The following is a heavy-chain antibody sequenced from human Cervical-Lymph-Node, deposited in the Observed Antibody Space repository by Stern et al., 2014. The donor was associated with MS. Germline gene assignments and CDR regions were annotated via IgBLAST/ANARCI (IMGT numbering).Heavy chain of an antibody. CDR1: GGAVSDYY. J-gene: IGHJ2*01. D-gene: IGHD2-21*02. Sequence: QVQLVESGPGLVKPSETLSLPCTVSGGAVSDYYWTWIRQRPGKGLESFGYISDPGTTNYNPSLHSRVTITLDTSQNQVSLRLRSVTAADTAVYYCSRDPSTTASDWFFDLWGRGSLVTVSS. CDR3: SRDPSTTASDWFFDL. CDR2: ISDPGTT. V-gene: IGHV4-59*02.